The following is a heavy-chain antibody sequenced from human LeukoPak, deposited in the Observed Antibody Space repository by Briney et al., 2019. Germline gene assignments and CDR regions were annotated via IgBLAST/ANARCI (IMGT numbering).Heavy chain of an antibody. CDR2: INPNSGGT. J-gene: IGHJ4*02. V-gene: IGHV1-2*02. D-gene: IGHD5-24*01. CDR1: GYTFTSYA. CDR3: ARVDPDGYFDY. Sequence: GASVKVSCKASGYTFTSYAMNWVRQAPGQGLEWMGWINPNSGGTNYAQKFQGRVTMTRDTSISTAYMELSSLRSEDTAVYYCARVDPDGYFDYWGQGTLVTVSS.